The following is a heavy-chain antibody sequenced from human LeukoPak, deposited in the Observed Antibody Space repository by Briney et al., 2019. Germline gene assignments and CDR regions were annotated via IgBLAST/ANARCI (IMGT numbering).Heavy chain of an antibody. CDR1: GFPFNVQT. CDR2: MREDRSEI. J-gene: IGHJ4*02. D-gene: IGHD6-25*01. Sequence: GGSLRLSRVASGFPFNVQTMSWVRQAPGKGLDWVASMREDRSEINYVDSVKGRFTISRDNPKNSLYLQMNSLRAEDTAVYYCARGGAARGRFENWGQGTLVTVSS. V-gene: IGHV3-7*01. CDR3: ARGGAARGRFEN.